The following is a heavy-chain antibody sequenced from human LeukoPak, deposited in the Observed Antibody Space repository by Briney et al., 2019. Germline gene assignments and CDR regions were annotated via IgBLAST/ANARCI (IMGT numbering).Heavy chain of an antibody. CDR1: GFTFSSYA. CDR3: ARVGEQLAYFDY. D-gene: IGHD6-13*01. CDR2: ISYDGSNK. V-gene: IGHV3-30*01. J-gene: IGHJ4*02. Sequence: AGSLRLSCAASGFTFSSYAMHWVRQAPGKGLEWVAVISYDGSNKYYADSVKGRFTISRDNSKNTLYLQMNSLRAEDTAVYYCARVGEQLAYFDYWGQGTLVTVSS.